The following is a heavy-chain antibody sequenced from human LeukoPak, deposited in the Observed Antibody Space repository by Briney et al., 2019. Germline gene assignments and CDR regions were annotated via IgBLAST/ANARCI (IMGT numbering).Heavy chain of an antibody. V-gene: IGHV1-2*02. D-gene: IGHD3-3*01. CDR2: INPKNGGT. J-gene: IGHJ2*01. CDR1: GYTFPGHH. Sequence: ASVKVSCKASGYTFPGHHIHWVRQAPGQGLEWMGWINPKNGGTNYAQKFQGRVTMTRDTSINTAFMELSRLNSDDTAVYFCARAPPPYYDFWSTWGYFDLWGRGTLVTVSS. CDR3: ARAPPPYYDFWSTWGYFDL.